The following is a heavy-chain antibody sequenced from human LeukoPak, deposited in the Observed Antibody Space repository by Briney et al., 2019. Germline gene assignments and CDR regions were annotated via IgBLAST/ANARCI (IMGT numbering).Heavy chain of an antibody. D-gene: IGHD1-26*01. V-gene: IGHV3-48*01. CDR1: GFTFSSYS. J-gene: IGHJ4*02. CDR3: ARARSGSAWDY. CDR2: ISSSSSTI. Sequence: QAGGPLRLSCAASGFTFSSYSMNWVRQAPGKGLEWVSYISSSSSTIYYADSVKGRFTISRDNAKNSLYLQMNSLRAEDTAVYYCARARSGSAWDYWGQGTLVTVSS.